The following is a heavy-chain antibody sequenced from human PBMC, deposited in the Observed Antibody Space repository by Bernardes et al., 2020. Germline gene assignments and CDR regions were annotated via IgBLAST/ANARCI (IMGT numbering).Heavy chain of an antibody. J-gene: IGHJ6*02. CDR3: AIGYYYDSNYYYYGMDV. CDR1: SG. Sequence: SGVGGVRKKTKQRIKWIGWIRVYNGNTDYAPKLQGRISMTTDPSTSTAYMELRSLRSDDTAVYYSAIGYYYDSNYYYYGMDVWGQGTTVTVSS. CDR2: IRVYNGNT. D-gene: IGHD3-22*01. V-gene: IGHV1-18*01.